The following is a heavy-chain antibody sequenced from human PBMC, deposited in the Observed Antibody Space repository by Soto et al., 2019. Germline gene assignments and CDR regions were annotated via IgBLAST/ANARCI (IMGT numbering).Heavy chain of an antibody. J-gene: IGHJ5*02. CDR3: ASDYSKYSRLDP. CDR2: ISYTGSP. V-gene: IGHV4-59*01. Sequence: SETLSLTCTVSGGSIRSYYWSWIRQPPGKGLEWIGYISYTGSPKYNPSLKSRVTISLDTSKNQFSLKVTSVTAADTAVYFCASDYSKYSRLDPWGQGNLVTVSS. D-gene: IGHD4-4*01. CDR1: GGSIRSYY.